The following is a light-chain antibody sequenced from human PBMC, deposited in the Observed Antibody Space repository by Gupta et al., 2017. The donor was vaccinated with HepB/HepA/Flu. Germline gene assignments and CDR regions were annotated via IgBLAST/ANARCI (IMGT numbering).Light chain of an antibody. Sequence: DIVMTQSPLSLPVTPGEPASISCRSSQSLLDSNGYNYLIWYLQKPGRSPQLLIYVDPKRPSGVPDRFSGSSTGTDFTLKIRRVEAEDVGVNYCRQTRQTPYTCGQATKLHIK. CDR1: QSLLDSNGYNY. V-gene: IGKV2-28*01. CDR3: RQTRQTPYT. J-gene: IGKJ2*01. CDR2: VDP.